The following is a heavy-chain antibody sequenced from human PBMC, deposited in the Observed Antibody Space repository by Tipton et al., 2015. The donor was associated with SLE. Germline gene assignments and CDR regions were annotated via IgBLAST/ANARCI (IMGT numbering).Heavy chain of an antibody. D-gene: IGHD3-3*01. V-gene: IGHV3-11*05. J-gene: IGHJ6*02. CDR2: ISSRSSYT. CDR3: AKGKRITIFGVVTDYGMDV. Sequence: SLRLSCAAPGFTFSDYYMTWIRQAPGKGLEWVSYISSRSSYTNYADSVKGRFTISRDNAKNSLYLQMNSLRAEDTAVYYCAKGKRITIFGVVTDYGMDVWGQGTTVTVSS. CDR1: GFTFSDYY.